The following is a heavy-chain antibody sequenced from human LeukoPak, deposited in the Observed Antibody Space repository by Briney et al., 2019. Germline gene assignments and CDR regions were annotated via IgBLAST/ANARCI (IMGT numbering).Heavy chain of an antibody. CDR1: TFTFNANW. CDR3: ARLIFGVYYFDY. D-gene: IGHD3-3*01. Sequence: SGGSLRLSCVASTFTFNANWMSWVRQAPGKGPEWVSSISSSSSSIYYADSVRGRFTTSRDNAKNLLYLQMNSLRAEDTAVYYCARLIFGVYYFDYWGQGTLVTVSS. V-gene: IGHV3-21*01. CDR2: ISSSSSSI. J-gene: IGHJ4*02.